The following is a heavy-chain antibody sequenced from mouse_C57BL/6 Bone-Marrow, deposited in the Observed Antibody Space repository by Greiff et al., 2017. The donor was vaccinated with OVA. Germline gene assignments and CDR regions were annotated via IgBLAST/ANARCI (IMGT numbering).Heavy chain of an antibody. CDR3: GRASTLSLGAMDY. D-gene: IGHD6-1*01. J-gene: IGHJ4*01. V-gene: IGHV5-4*03. Sequence: EVKLVESGGGLVKPGGSLKLSCAASGFTFSSYAMSWVRQTPEKRLEWVATISDGGSYTNYPDNVKGRFTISRDNATNNPYLQMSHLKSEDTAMYYCGRASTLSLGAMDYWGQGTSVTVSS. CDR2: ISDGGSYT. CDR1: GFTFSSYA.